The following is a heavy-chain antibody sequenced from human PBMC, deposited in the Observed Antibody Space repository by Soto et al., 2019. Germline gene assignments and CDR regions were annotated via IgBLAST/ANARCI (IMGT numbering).Heavy chain of an antibody. CDR2: ITDDGTGK. CDR1: GFTLNRDW. D-gene: IGHD2-15*01. Sequence: EAQLVESGGDLVQPGGSLRLSCAASGFTLNRDWTSWVRQAPGKGLEWVASITDDGTGKFYVDSVKGRFTISRDDAKNSLYLQMISLGAEDTAVYYCAGISRGHWGQGTLVTVSS. V-gene: IGHV3-7*01. CDR3: AGISRGH. J-gene: IGHJ4*02.